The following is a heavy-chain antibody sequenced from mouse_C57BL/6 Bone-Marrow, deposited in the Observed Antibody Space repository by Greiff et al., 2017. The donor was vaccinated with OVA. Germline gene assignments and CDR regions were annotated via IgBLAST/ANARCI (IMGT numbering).Heavy chain of an antibody. J-gene: IGHJ3*01. CDR1: GYTFTDYY. D-gene: IGHD1-1*01. Sequence: VQLQQSGPELVKPGASVKISCKASGYTFTDYYMNWVKQSHGKSLEWIGDINPNNGGTSYNQKFKGKATLTVDKSSSTAYMELRSLTSEDSAVYYCARPHGSSAAWFAYWGQGTLVTVSA. V-gene: IGHV1-26*01. CDR2: INPNNGGT. CDR3: ARPHGSSAAWFAY.